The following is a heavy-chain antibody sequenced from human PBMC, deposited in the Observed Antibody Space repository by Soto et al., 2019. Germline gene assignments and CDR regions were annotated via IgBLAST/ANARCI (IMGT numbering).Heavy chain of an antibody. CDR2: ISSSGSTI. CDR1: GFTFSSYE. V-gene: IGHV3-48*03. CDR3: ASQAYSSGWSEFDY. D-gene: IGHD6-19*01. Sequence: EVQLVESGGGLVQPGGSLRLSCAASGFTFSSYEMNWVRQAPGKGLEWVSYISSSGSTIYYADSVKGRFTISRDNAKNSLSLQMNSLRAEDTAVYYCASQAYSSGWSEFDYWGQGTLVTVSS. J-gene: IGHJ4*02.